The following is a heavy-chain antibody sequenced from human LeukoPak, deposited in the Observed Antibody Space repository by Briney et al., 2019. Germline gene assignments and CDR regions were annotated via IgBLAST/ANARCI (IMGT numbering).Heavy chain of an antibody. D-gene: IGHD3-10*01. V-gene: IGHV1-8*01. J-gene: IGHJ5*02. CDR3: ARAFPRGMVRSANVRFDP. CDR2: MNPNSGNT. Sequence: ASVKVSCKASGYTFTSYDINWVRQAPGQGLEWMGRMNPNSGNTDYAQKFQGRVTMTRNTSISTAYIELSSLRSEDTAVYYCARAFPRGMVRSANVRFDPWGQGTLVTVSS. CDR1: GYTFTSYD.